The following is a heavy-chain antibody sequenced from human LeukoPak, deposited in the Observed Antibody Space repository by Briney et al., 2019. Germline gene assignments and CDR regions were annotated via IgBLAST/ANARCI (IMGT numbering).Heavy chain of an antibody. V-gene: IGHV3-23*01. J-gene: IGHJ2*01. CDR3: AKAGIVVVPAATLGYFDL. D-gene: IGHD2-2*01. Sequence: GGSLRLSCAASGFTFSSYAMSWVRQAPGKGLEWVSAISGSGGSTYYADSVKGRFTISRDDSKNTLYLQMNSLRAEDTAVYYCAKAGIVVVPAATLGYFDLWGRGTLVTVSS. CDR1: GFTFSSYA. CDR2: ISGSGGST.